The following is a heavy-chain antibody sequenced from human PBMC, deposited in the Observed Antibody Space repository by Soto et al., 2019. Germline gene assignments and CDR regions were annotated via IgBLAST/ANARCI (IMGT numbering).Heavy chain of an antibody. D-gene: IGHD3-10*01. CDR1: GGTFSSYA. Sequence: SVKVSCKASGGTFSSYAISWVRQAPGHGLEWMGGIIPIFGTANYAQKFQGRVTITADESTSPAYMELSSLRSEDTAVYYCARGGGWGGVGKAANYYYDMDVWGQGTTVTVSS. CDR3: ARGGGWGGVGKAANYYYDMDV. J-gene: IGHJ6*02. V-gene: IGHV1-69*13. CDR2: IIPIFGTA.